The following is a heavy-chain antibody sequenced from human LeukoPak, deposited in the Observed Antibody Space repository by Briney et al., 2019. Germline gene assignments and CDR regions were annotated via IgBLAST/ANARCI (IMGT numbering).Heavy chain of an antibody. Sequence: GGSLRLSCAASGFTFTGYEMHWVRQAPGKGLEWVSSISTSGRTKYYANSVKGRFTISRDNAKNSLYLQMNSLRAEDTAVYYCARDGPGYSFDYWGQGTLVTVSS. CDR3: ARDGPGYSFDY. D-gene: IGHD5-12*01. CDR2: ISTSGRTK. J-gene: IGHJ4*02. V-gene: IGHV3-48*03. CDR1: GFTFTGYE.